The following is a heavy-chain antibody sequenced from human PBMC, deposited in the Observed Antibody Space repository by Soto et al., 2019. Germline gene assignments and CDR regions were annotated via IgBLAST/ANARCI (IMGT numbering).Heavy chain of an antibody. Sequence: QVQLVQSGAEVQKPGASVKVSCKTSGDTFTGYYIHWVRQAPGQGLEWLGWINPDGGGTNYAQKFQGRVAMPRDPSISTVYMELRILRSDDTAVYFCARVIPRRYRGASGVVQPQEFDYWGQGTLVTVSS. V-gene: IGHV1-2*02. CDR1: GDTFTGYY. CDR2: INPDGGGT. CDR3: ARVIPRRYRGASGVVQPQEFDY. J-gene: IGHJ4*02. D-gene: IGHD3-16*02.